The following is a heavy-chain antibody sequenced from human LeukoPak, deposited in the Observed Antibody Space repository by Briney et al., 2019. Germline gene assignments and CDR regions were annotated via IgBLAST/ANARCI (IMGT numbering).Heavy chain of an antibody. V-gene: IGHV3-48*03. CDR1: GFTFSSYE. J-gene: IGHJ4*02. CDR2: IRSSGSTI. D-gene: IGHD2-2*01. CDR3: AREVGRDFVVVPAAYYSDY. Sequence: GGSLRLSCATSGFTFSSYEMNWVRQAPGKGLEWISYIRSSGSTIFYADSVKGRFTISRDNAKNSLYLQMNSLRAEDTAVYYCAREVGRDFVVVPAAYYSDYWGQGTLVTVSS.